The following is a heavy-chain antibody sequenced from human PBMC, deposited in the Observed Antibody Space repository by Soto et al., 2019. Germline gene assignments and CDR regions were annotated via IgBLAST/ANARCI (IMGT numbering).Heavy chain of an antibody. V-gene: IGHV4-59*01. Sequence: QVQLQESGPGLVKPSETLSLTCTVSGGYISGYYWSWIRQPPGKGLEWIGYIYYSGTTNYDPSLKSRVTMSVDTSKNPFSLKLSSVTAADTAVYYCARLTGGTYLSFYYYIGVWGKGTTVTVSS. CDR1: GGYISGYY. J-gene: IGHJ6*03. CDR3: ARLTGGTYLSFYYYIGV. D-gene: IGHD2-8*02. CDR2: IYYSGTT.